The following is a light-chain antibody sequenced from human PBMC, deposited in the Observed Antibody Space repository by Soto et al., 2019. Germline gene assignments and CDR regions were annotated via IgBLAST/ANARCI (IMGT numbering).Light chain of an antibody. V-gene: IGLV2-14*01. CDR1: SSDVGSYNY. Sequence: LTQPASVSGSPGQSITISCTGTSSDVGSYNYVSWYQQDPGKAPKLIFYDVSNRPSGVSDRFSVSKSGNTASLTISNLQAEDEAAYYCSSYTNSGTYVFGTGTKVTVL. CDR3: SSYTNSGTYV. CDR2: DVS. J-gene: IGLJ1*01.